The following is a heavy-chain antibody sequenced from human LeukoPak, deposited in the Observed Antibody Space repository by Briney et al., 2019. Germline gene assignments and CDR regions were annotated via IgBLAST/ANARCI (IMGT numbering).Heavy chain of an antibody. CDR1: GFTFSSYA. CDR3: ARDRSGSSEYYFDY. D-gene: IGHD1-26*01. CDR2: ISYDGSNK. J-gene: IGHJ4*02. Sequence: GRSLRLSCAASGFTFSSYAMHWVRQAPGKGLEWVAVISYDGSNKYYADSVKGRFTISRDNSKNTLYLQMNSLRAEDTAVYYCARDRSGSSEYYFDYWGQGTLVTVSS. V-gene: IGHV3-30*04.